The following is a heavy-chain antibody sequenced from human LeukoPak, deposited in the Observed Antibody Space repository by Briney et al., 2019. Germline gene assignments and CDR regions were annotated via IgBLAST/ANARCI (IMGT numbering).Heavy chain of an antibody. D-gene: IGHD2-21*01. J-gene: IGHJ6*02. CDR3: ARLSYSDATNYYYYGMDV. CDR2: IDPSDSYT. V-gene: IGHV5-10-1*01. CDR1: GYSFTSYW. Sequence: SGESLKISCKGSGYSFTSYWISWVRQMPGEGLEWMGRIDPSDSYTNYSPSFQGHVTISADKSISTAYLQWSSLKASDTAMYYCARLSYSDATNYYYYGMDVWGQGTTVTVSS.